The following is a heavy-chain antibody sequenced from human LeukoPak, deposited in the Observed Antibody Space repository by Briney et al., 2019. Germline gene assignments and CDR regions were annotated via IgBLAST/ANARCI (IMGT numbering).Heavy chain of an antibody. D-gene: IGHD6-13*01. CDR3: AKPLSAASGTDFHY. J-gene: IGHJ4*02. CDR1: GFTFRSYA. CDR2: ISGSGTTT. V-gene: IGHV3-23*01. Sequence: PGGSLRLSCAASGFTFRSYAMSWVRQVPGKGLDWVSAISGSGTTTYYADSVKGRFTISRDISKNTLYLQMNSLRAEDTAVYYCAKPLSAASGTDFHYWGQGTLVTVSS.